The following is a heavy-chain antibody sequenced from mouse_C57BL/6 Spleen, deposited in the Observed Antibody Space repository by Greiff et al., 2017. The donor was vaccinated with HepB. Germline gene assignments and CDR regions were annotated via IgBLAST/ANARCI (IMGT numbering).Heavy chain of an antibody. CDR3: ARAHYYGSRGYFDV. D-gene: IGHD1-1*01. CDR2: IHPNSGST. V-gene: IGHV1-64*01. J-gene: IGHJ1*03. Sequence: VQLQQPGAELVKPGASVKLSCKASGYTFTSYWMHWVKQRPGQGLEWIGMIHPNSGSTNYNEKFKSKATLTVDKSSSTAYMQLSSLTSEDSAVYYCARAHYYGSRGYFDVWGTGTTVTVSS. CDR1: GYTFTSYW.